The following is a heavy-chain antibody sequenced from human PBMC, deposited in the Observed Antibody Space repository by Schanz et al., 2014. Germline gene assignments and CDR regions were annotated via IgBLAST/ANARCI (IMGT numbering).Heavy chain of an antibody. V-gene: IGHV3-11*05. J-gene: IGHJ4*02. CDR2: ISNSGTYT. CDR1: GFTFSDYY. D-gene: IGHD5-18*01. CDR3: AKYGGGYSYGFVEY. Sequence: QVQLVESGGGLVKPGGSLRLSCAASGFTFSDYYMTWMRQAPGKGLEWISYISNSGTYTKYADSVKGRFVISRDNARSSLYLQMSSLRDGDTAVYYCAKYGGGYSYGFVEYWGQGILVTVSS.